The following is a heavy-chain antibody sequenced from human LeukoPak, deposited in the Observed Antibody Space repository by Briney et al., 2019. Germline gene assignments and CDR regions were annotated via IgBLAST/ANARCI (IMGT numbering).Heavy chain of an antibody. V-gene: IGHV1-2*06. CDR2: INPNSGGT. CDR1: GYTFTGYY. D-gene: IGHD3-10*01. CDR3: ARVRGVSYWFDP. Sequence: PSVKLSCEASGYTFTGYYMHCVRQAPGQGLEWMGRINPNSGGTNYAQKFQGRVTMPRDTSISTAYMELSRLRSDDTAVYYCARVRGVSYWFDPWGQGTLLTVSS. J-gene: IGHJ5*02.